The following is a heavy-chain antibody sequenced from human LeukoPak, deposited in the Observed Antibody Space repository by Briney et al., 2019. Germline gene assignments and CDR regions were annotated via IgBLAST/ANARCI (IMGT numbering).Heavy chain of an antibody. CDR3: VRDMFGGRDY. J-gene: IGHJ4*02. D-gene: IGHD3-10*02. Sequence: GGSLRLSCAASGFTFSSYWMHWIRQVPGKGLAWVSRINEVGSATSNADSVKGRFTISRDNAKNALYLQMNSLRAEDTAVYYCVRDMFGGRDYWGQGTLVTVSS. CDR2: INEVGSAT. V-gene: IGHV3-74*01. CDR1: GFTFSSYW.